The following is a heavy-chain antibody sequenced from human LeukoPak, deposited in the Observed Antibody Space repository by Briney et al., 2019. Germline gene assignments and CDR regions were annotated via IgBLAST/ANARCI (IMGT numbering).Heavy chain of an antibody. CDR1: GFTFSSYG. Sequence: GGSLRLSCAASGFTFSSYGMHWVRQAPGKGLEWVAFIRYDGSNKYYADSVKGRFTISRDNSKNTLYLQMDSLRAEDTAVYYCAKDYDSSGYYYVMYYFNYWGQGTLVTVSS. CDR3: AKDYDSSGYYYVMYYFNY. J-gene: IGHJ4*02. V-gene: IGHV3-30*02. CDR2: IRYDGSNK. D-gene: IGHD3-22*01.